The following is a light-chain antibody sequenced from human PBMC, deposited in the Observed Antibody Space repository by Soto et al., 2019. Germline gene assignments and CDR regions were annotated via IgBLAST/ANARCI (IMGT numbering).Light chain of an antibody. CDR1: QSVSSY. Sequence: EIVLTQSPGILSLSPGERATLSCRASQSVSSYLAWYQQKPGQAPRLLIYRAYTRATGIQARFSGSGSGTEFTVTIRSLQSEDFAVYYCKQYNDWPPTFGQGTKVDIK. J-gene: IGKJ1*01. V-gene: IGKV3-15*01. CDR3: KQYNDWPPT. CDR2: RAY.